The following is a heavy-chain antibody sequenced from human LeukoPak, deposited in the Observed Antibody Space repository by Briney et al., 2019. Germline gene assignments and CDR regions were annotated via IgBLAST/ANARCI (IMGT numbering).Heavy chain of an antibody. D-gene: IGHD3-9*01. CDR3: ARGGTLRYFDWLLYEPFDY. Sequence: ASVKVSCKASGGTFSSYAISWVRQAPGQGLEWMGGIIPIFGTANYAQKFQGRVTITTDESTSTAYMELSSLRSEDTAVYYCARGGTLRYFDWLLYEPFDYWGQGTLVTVSS. V-gene: IGHV1-69*05. CDR2: IIPIFGTA. J-gene: IGHJ4*02. CDR1: GGTFSSYA.